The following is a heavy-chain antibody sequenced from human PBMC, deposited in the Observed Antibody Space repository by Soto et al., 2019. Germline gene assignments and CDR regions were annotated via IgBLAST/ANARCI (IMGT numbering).Heavy chain of an antibody. D-gene: IGHD4-17*01. CDR2: ISAYSGDT. CDR1: GYPFTGYS. J-gene: IGHJ4*02. Sequence: QIQLVQSGAEVKKPGASVKVSCKASGYPFTGYSVGWVRQAPGQGPEWMGWISAYSGDTYYAQRFQARLTMTTDASTSTAYMDLRSLRSDDTAVYYCARPSGSYGDYAWSLKYWGQGTLVTVSS. V-gene: IGHV1-18*01. CDR3: ARPSGSYGDYAWSLKY.